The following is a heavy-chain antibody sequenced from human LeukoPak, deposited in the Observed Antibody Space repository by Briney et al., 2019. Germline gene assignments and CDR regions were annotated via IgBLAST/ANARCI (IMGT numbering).Heavy chain of an antibody. CDR1: GFTFSSYG. Sequence: GGSLRLSCAASGFTFSSYGMSWVRQAPGKGLEWVSAISGSGGSTYYADSAKGRFTISRDNSKNTLYLQMSSLRAEATAVYYCSKDLSLTGYYFDYWGQGTLVTVSS. CDR2: ISGSGGST. CDR3: SKDLSLTGYYFDY. D-gene: IGHD3-9*01. J-gene: IGHJ4*02. V-gene: IGHV3-23*01.